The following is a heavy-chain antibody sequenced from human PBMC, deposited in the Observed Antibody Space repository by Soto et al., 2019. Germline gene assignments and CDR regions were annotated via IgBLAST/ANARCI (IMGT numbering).Heavy chain of an antibody. J-gene: IGHJ4*02. D-gene: IGHD2-15*01. CDR1: GDTFNFYS. Sequence: ASVKVSCKASGDTFNFYSINWVRQAPGLGLEWMGRVNPIVSMSNYAQKLQGRVTMTTDTSTSTAYMELRSLRSDDTAVYYCARYQVGIVVVVAATHPLDYWGQGTLVTVSS. CDR2: VNPIVSMS. CDR3: ARYQVGIVVVVAATHPLDY. V-gene: IGHV1-18*01.